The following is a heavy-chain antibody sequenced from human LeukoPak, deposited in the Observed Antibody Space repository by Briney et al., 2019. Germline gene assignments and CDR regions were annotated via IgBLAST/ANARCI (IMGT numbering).Heavy chain of an antibody. D-gene: IGHD3-3*01. V-gene: IGHV3-30-3*01. CDR3: ARDNYDFWSGYSGCFDY. CDR2: ISYDGSNK. CDR1: GFTFSSYA. Sequence: GGSLRLSCAASGFTFSSYAMPWVRQAPGKGLEWVAVISYDGSNKYYADSVKGRSTISRDNSKNTLYLQMNSLRAEDTAVYYCARDNYDFWSGYSGCFDYWGQGTLVTVSS. J-gene: IGHJ4*02.